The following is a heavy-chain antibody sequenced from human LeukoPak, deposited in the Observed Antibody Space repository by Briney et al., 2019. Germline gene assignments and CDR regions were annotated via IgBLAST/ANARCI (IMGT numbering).Heavy chain of an antibody. D-gene: IGHD3-10*01. CDR2: IWYDGSNK. Sequence: AGSLRLSCAASGFTFSSYGIHWVRQAPGKGLQWVAVIWYDGSNKYYADSVKGRFTISRDNSKNTLYLKMNSLRAEDTAVYYYARDYYGSGSYSDFYYYYYGMDVWGKGTTVTVSS. CDR1: GFTFSSYG. J-gene: IGHJ6*04. V-gene: IGHV3-33*01. CDR3: ARDYYGSGSYSDFYYYYYGMDV.